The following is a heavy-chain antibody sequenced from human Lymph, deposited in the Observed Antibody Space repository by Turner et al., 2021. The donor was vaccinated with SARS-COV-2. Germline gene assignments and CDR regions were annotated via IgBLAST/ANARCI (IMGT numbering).Heavy chain of an antibody. Sequence: QVQLVESGGGVVQPGRSLRLSCAASGFTFSSYGMHWFRQAPGKGLEWVAVIWYDGSNKYYANYVKGRFTISRDNSKNTLNLQMNSLRAEDTAVYYCARVKGYNGYDLRYYYGMDVWGQGTTVTVSS. CDR2: IWYDGSNK. CDR3: ARVKGYNGYDLRYYYGMDV. V-gene: IGHV3-33*01. CDR1: GFTFSSYG. J-gene: IGHJ6*02. D-gene: IGHD5-12*01.